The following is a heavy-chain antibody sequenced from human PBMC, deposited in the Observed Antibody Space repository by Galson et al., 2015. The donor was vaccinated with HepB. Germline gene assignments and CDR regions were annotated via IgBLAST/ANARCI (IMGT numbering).Heavy chain of an antibody. V-gene: IGHV1-8*01. Sequence: SVKVSCKASGSTFTSLDINWVRQATGQGPEWMGWMSPKSGSTGFAEKFQGRVTLTRDTSTSTAYMELSSLTFEDTAVYYCTRERAGLGLLLQAWGQGTLVTVSS. CDR3: TRERAGLGLLLQA. J-gene: IGHJ5*02. CDR2: MSPKSGST. CDR1: GSTFTSLD. D-gene: IGHD2-15*01.